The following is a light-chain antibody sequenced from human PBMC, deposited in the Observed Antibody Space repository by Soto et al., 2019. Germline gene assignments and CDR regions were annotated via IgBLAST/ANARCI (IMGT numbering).Light chain of an antibody. CDR1: QTINDK. CDR3: QQYHQWHPVT. Sequence: EVVMTQSPATLSVSPGERATLFCGASQTINDKVAWYQQRPGQAPRLLMYGATTRATDIPARFSGGQSGTEFTLTISSLQSEDSAIYYCQQYHQWHPVTFGGGTRVEIK. CDR2: GAT. J-gene: IGKJ4*01. V-gene: IGKV3D-15*01.